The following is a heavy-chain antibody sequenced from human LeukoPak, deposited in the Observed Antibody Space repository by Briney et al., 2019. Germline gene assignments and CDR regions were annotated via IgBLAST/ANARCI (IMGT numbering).Heavy chain of an antibody. CDR2: FDPEDGET. CDR3: ATDKGSSGYYSYNDAFDI. Sequence: ASVKLSCKASGYTLTKLSMHWVRQAPGKGLEWMGGFDPEDGETIYAQKFQGRVTMTEDTSTDTAYMELSSLRSEDTAVYYCATDKGSSGYYSYNDAFDIWGQGTMVTASS. J-gene: IGHJ3*02. V-gene: IGHV1-24*01. CDR1: GYTLTKLS. D-gene: IGHD3-22*01.